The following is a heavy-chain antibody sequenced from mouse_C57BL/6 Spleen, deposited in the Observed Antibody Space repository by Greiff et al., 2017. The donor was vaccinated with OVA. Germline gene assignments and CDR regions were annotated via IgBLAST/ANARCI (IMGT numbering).Heavy chain of an antibody. V-gene: IGHV3-6*01. CDR2: ISYDGSN. CDR1: GYSITSGYY. D-gene: IGHD2-10*01. J-gene: IGHJ4*01. CDR3: ARDGAYYDYAMDY. Sequence: ESGPGLVKPSQSLSLTCSVTGYSITSGYYWNWIRQFPGNKLEWMGYISYDGSNNYNPSLKNRISITRDTSKNQFFLKLNSVTTEDTATYYCARDGAYYDYAMDYWGQGTSVTVSS.